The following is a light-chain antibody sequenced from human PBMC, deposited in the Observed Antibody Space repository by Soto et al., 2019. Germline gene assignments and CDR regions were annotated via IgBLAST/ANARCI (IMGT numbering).Light chain of an antibody. CDR2: VNSDGSH. V-gene: IGLV4-69*01. CDR3: QTWGTGWV. J-gene: IGLJ3*02. CDR1: SGHCSSA. Sequence: QPVLTQSPSASASLGASVNLTCTLSSGHCSSAIAWHQQQPEKGPRYLMKVNSDGSHTKGDGIPDRFSGSSSGTERYLTISSLQSEDEADYYCQTWGTGWVFGGGTKLTVL.